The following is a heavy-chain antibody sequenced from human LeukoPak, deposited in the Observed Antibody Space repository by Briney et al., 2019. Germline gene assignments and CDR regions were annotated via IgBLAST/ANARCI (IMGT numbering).Heavy chain of an antibody. V-gene: IGHV3-48*04. CDR3: ARSDSTGTNLDY. CDR1: GITLSNYG. J-gene: IGHJ4*02. Sequence: GGSLRLSCVVSGITLSNYGMSWVRQAPGKGLEWVSFISSTSTIIHYADSVKGRFTISRDSARNSLYLQMNSLRAEDTAVYYCARSDSTGTNLDYWGQGTLVTVSS. D-gene: IGHD1-1*01. CDR2: ISSTSTII.